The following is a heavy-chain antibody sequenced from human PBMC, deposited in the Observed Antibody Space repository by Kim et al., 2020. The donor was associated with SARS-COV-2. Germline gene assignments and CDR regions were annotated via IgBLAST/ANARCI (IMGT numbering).Heavy chain of an antibody. D-gene: IGHD5-18*01. J-gene: IGHJ5*02. V-gene: IGHV3-30-3*01. Sequence: GGSLRLSCAASGFTFSSYAMHWVRQAPGKGLEWVTVISNDGNNKYYADSVKGRFTISRDNSKNTLYLQMNNLRAEDTAVYFCVGNLWIQLNGWLAPWGQGTLVTVSS. CDR2: ISNDGNNK. CDR1: GFTFSSYA. CDR3: VGNLWIQLNGWLAP.